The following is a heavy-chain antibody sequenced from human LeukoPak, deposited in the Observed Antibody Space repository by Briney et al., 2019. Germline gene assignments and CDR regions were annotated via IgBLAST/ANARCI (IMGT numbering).Heavy chain of an antibody. Sequence: GGSLRLSCAASGFTFSSYSMNWVRQAPGKGLEWVSSISSSSYIYYADSVKGRFTISRDNAKNSLYLQMNSLRAEDTAVYYCARDPGYCSGGSCQYYYYYYMDVWGKGTTVTVSS. CDR3: ARDPGYCSGGSCQYYYYYYMDV. J-gene: IGHJ6*03. V-gene: IGHV3-21*01. CDR1: GFTFSSYS. D-gene: IGHD2-15*01. CDR2: ISSSSYI.